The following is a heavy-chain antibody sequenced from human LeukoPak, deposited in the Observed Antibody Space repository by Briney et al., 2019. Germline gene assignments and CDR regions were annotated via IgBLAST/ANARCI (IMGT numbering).Heavy chain of an antibody. CDR3: ARQNYDYVWGSYRYQYYFDY. D-gene: IGHD3-16*02. J-gene: IGHJ4*02. V-gene: IGHV5-51*01. Sequence: GESLKISCKGSGYSFTSYWIGWVRQMPGKGLEWMGIIYPGNSDTRYSPFFQGQVTISADKSISTAYLQWSSLKASDTAMYYCARQNYDYVWGSYRYQYYFDYWGQGTLVTVSS. CDR2: IYPGNSDT. CDR1: GYSFTSYW.